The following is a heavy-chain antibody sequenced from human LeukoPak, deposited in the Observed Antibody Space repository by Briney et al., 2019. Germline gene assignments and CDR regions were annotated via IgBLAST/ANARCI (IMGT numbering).Heavy chain of an antibody. D-gene: IGHD4-17*01. J-gene: IGHJ4*02. CDR1: GFTFSNFA. CDR2: FRVSGGST. Sequence: GGSLRLSCAASGFTFSNFAMSWVRQAPGKGLEWVSGFRVSGGSTYYADSVKGRFTISRDNSKNTLYLQMNSLKTEDIAVYYCATEYYGAYNYWGQGTLVTVSS. V-gene: IGHV3-23*01. CDR3: ATEYYGAYNY.